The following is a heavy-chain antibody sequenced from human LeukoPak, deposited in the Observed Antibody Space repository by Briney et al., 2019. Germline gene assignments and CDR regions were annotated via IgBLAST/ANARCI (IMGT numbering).Heavy chain of an antibody. CDR2: SFYSASA. V-gene: IGHV4-39*01. CDR3: ASQRGGNSWIDH. CDR1: DVSISSSTYY. D-gene: IGHD3-16*01. Sequence: PSETLTLTCTVSDVSISSSTYYWPWVRQPPGKGLEWIGNSFYSASASYSPSLRNRVTISVDTSKNQFSLKLSSVTAADTAVYYCASQRGGNSWIDHWGQGTLVTVSS. J-gene: IGHJ5*02.